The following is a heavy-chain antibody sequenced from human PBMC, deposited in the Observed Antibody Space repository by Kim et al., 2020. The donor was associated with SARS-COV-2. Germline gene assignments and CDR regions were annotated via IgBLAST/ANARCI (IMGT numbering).Heavy chain of an antibody. CDR3: ARLGIFGVVIEGNFDY. J-gene: IGHJ4*02. CDR2: IYPGDSDT. V-gene: IGHV5-51*01. CDR1: GYSFTSYW. D-gene: IGHD3-3*01. Sequence: GESLKISCKGSGYSFTSYWIGWVRQMPGKGLEWMGIIYPGDSDTRYSPSFQGQVTISADKSISTAYLQWSSLKASDTAMYYCARLGIFGVVIEGNFDYWGQGTLVTVSS.